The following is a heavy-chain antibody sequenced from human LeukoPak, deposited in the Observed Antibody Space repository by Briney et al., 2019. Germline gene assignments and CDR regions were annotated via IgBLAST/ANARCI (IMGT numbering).Heavy chain of an antibody. D-gene: IGHD3-3*01. Sequence: SETLSLTCTVSGGSISSYYWSWIRQPPGKGLEWIGYIYYSGSTNYNPSLKSRVTISVDTSKNQFSLKLSSVTAADTAVYYCARDHGVGGSGVDYWGQGTLVTVSS. V-gene: IGHV4-59*01. CDR3: ARDHGVGGSGVDY. CDR2: IYYSGST. J-gene: IGHJ4*02. CDR1: GGSISSYY.